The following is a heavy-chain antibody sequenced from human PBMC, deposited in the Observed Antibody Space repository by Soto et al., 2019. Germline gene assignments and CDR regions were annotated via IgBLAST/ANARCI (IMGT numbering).Heavy chain of an antibody. Sequence: QVQLVQSGAEVKKPGASVKVSCKASGYTFTSHGVSWGRQAPGQGLEWMGWISASNVNTHYVQKFQGRVTVTTETSTSTAYMELRSLRSDDTAVYYCAREDCISTSCFFDYWGQGTLVTVSS. CDR3: AREDCISTSCFFDY. CDR1: GYTFTSHG. V-gene: IGHV1-18*01. J-gene: IGHJ4*02. CDR2: ISASNVNT. D-gene: IGHD2-2*01.